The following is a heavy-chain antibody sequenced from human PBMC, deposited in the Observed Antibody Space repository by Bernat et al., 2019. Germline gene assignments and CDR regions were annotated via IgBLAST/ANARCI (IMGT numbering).Heavy chain of an antibody. D-gene: IGHD2-2*02. CDR1: GFTFSSYG. CDR2: IRYDGSNK. J-gene: IGHJ6*02. CDR3: AKDWGCSSTSCYKNPNNYYYYYGMDV. Sequence: QVQLVESGGGVVQPGGSLRLSCAASGFTFSSYGMHWVRQAPGKGLEWVAFIRYDGSNKYYADSVKGRFTISRDNSKNTLYLQMKSLRAEDTAVYYCAKDWGCSSTSCYKNPNNYYYYYGMDVWGQGTTVTVSS. V-gene: IGHV3-30*02.